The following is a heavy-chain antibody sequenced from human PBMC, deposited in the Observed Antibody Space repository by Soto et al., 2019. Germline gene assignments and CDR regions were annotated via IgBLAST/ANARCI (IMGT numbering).Heavy chain of an antibody. V-gene: IGHV1-69*13. J-gene: IGHJ4*02. D-gene: IGHD5-12*01. CDR2: IIPIFGTA. CDR1: GGPFSSYA. CDR3: GQDGYDSSGDIHYFDN. Sequence: SVKVSCPASGGPFSSYAISWVRQAPGQGLEWMGGIIPIFGTAKYAQKFQCRVTITADESTSTAYLQLNSLRGEATDIYYCGQDGYDSSGDIHYFDNWCQGIPVAASS.